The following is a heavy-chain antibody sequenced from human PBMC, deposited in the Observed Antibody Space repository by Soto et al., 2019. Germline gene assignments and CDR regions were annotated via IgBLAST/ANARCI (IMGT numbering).Heavy chain of an antibody. D-gene: IGHD2-15*01. J-gene: IGHJ5*02. CDR2: ISAYNGNT. V-gene: IGHV1-18*01. CDR3: EIGPLLPNWFRL. Sequence: ASVKVSCKASGYTITSYGISWVRQAPGQGLVWMGWISAYNGNTNYAQKLQGRVTMTTDTSTSTAYMELRSLRSDDTAVYYCEIGPLLPNWFRLPGPGPLVNLSS. CDR1: GYTITSYG.